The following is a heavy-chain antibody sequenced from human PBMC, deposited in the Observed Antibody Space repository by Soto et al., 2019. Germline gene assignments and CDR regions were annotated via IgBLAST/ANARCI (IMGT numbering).Heavy chain of an antibody. CDR1: GFTFNRHV. CDR2: LSDSGGSI. Sequence: EVQLLESGGGLVQPGGSLRLSCTASGFTFNRHVMTWVRQAPGKGLEWVSGLSDSGGSIYYADSVKGRFTISRDNSMNSLYLQMNTLRGEDTAVYYCAKVSSAWYAGFFDLWGQGTLVTVSS. V-gene: IGHV3-23*01. CDR3: AKVSSAWYAGFFDL. D-gene: IGHD2-8*01. J-gene: IGHJ4*02.